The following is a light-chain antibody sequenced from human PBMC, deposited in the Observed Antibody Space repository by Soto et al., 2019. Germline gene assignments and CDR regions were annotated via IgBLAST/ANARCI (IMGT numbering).Light chain of an antibody. CDR1: QDISNY. V-gene: IGKV1-33*01. CDR2: DAS. Sequence: DIQMTQSPSSLSASVGDRVTITCQASQDISNYLNWYHQKPGKAPKLLIYDASNLETGVPSRFSGSGSGTDFTFTISSLQPEDIATYYCQQYDNLPPGITFGQGTRLEIK. CDR3: QQYDNLPPGIT. J-gene: IGKJ5*01.